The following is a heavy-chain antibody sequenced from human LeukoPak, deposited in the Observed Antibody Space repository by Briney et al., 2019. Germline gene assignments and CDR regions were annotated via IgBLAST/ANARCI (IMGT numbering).Heavy chain of an antibody. D-gene: IGHD4-23*01. CDR3: ATDRGFYGGNSEYYFDY. CDR1: GYTLTELS. Sequence: ASVKVSCKVSGYTLTELSMHWVRQAPGKGPEWMGGFDPEDGETIYAQKFQGRVTMTEDTSTDTAYMELSSLRSEDTAVYYCATDRGFYGGNSEYYFDYWGQRTLVTVSS. J-gene: IGHJ4*02. V-gene: IGHV1-24*01. CDR2: FDPEDGET.